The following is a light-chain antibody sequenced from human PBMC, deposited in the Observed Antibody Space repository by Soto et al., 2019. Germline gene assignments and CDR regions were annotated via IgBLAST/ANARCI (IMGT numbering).Light chain of an antibody. Sequence: DIVMTQSPDSLAVSLGERATINCKSSQSVLYSSNNKNYLAWYQQKPGQPPKSLIYWASTRESGVPDRFTGSGSGTDFTLSISSLQAEDVAVYYCQQHYITPITFGQGTRLEIK. CDR3: QQHYITPIT. J-gene: IGKJ5*01. CDR2: WAS. V-gene: IGKV4-1*01. CDR1: QSVLYSSNNKNY.